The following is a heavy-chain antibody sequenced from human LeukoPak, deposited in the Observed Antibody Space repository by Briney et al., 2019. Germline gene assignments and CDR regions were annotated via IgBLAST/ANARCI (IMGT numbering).Heavy chain of an antibody. CDR2: INHSGST. J-gene: IGHJ6*02. V-gene: IGHV4-34*01. D-gene: IGHD1-20*01. CDR3: AGGRYFYV. Sequence: MTSETLSLTCAVYGGSFSGYYWSWIRQPPGKGLEWIGEINHSGSTNYNPSLKSRVTISVDTSKNQFSLKLSSVTAADTAVYYCAGGRYFYVWGQGTTVTVSS. CDR1: GGSFSGYY.